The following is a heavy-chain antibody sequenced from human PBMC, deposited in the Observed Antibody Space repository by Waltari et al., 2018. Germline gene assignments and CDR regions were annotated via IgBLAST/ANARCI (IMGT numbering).Heavy chain of an antibody. J-gene: IGHJ4*02. Sequence: GNTNYAQKLQGRVTMTTDTSTSTAYMELRSLRSDDTAVYYCARGTNYDILTGYSPLGYWGQGTLVTVSS. V-gene: IGHV1-18*01. CDR3: ARGTNYDILTGYSPLGY. CDR2: GNT. D-gene: IGHD3-9*01.